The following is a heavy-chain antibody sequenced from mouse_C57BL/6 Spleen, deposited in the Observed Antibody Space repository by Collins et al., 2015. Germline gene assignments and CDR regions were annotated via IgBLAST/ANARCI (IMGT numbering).Heavy chain of an antibody. CDR2: IYPGSGNT. D-gene: IGHD2-4*01. V-gene: IGHV1-66*01. J-gene: IGHJ2*01. CDR1: GYSFTSYY. Sequence: QVQLQQSGPELVKPGASVKISCKASGYSFTSYYIHWVKQRPGQGLEWIGWIYPGSGNTKYNEKFKGKATLTADTSSSTAYMQLSSLTSEDSAVYYCARFLGLRRDGFDYWGQGTTLTVSS. CDR3: ARFLGLRRDGFDY.